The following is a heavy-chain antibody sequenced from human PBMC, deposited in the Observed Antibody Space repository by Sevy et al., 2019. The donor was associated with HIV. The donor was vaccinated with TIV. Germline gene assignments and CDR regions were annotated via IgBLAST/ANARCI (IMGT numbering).Heavy chain of an antibody. CDR3: TTDWGDSGEDTAVTYYYYGMDV. CDR1: GFTFSSYG. J-gene: IGHJ6*02. V-gene: IGHV3-30*03. CDR2: ISYDGSNK. Sequence: GGSLRLSCAASGFTFSSYGMHWVRQAPGKGLEWVAVISYDGSNKYYADSVKGRFTISRDNSKNTLYLQMNSLKTEDTAVYYCTTDWGDSGEDTAVTYYYYGMDVWGQGTTVTVSS. D-gene: IGHD5-18*01.